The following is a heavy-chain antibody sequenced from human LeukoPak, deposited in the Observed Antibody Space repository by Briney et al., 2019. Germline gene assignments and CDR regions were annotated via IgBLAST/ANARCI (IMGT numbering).Heavy chain of an antibody. CDR1: GYTLTELS. V-gene: IGHV1-24*01. CDR2: FDPEDGET. Sequence: ASVKVSCKVSGYTLTELSMHWVRQAPGKGLEWMGGFDPEDGETIYAQKFQGRVTMTEDTSTDTAYMELSSLRSEDTAVYYCATSPRRVPSYYDILPSGYWGQGTLVTVSS. D-gene: IGHD3-9*01. CDR3: ATSPRRVPSYYDILPSGY. J-gene: IGHJ4*02.